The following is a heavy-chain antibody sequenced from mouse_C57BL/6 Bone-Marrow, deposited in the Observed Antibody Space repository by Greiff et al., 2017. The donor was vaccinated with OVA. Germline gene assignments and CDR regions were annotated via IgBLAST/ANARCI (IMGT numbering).Heavy chain of an antibody. J-gene: IGHJ4*01. V-gene: IGHV1-80*01. CDR2: IYPGDGDT. CDR1: GYAFSSYW. Sequence: VKVVESGAELVKPGASVKISCKASGYAFSSYWMNWVKQRPGKGLEWIGQIYPGDGDTNYNGKFKGKATLTADKSSSTAYMQLSSLTSEDSAVYFCARKTGFYAMDYWGQGTSVTVSS. D-gene: IGHD4-1*01. CDR3: ARKTGFYAMDY.